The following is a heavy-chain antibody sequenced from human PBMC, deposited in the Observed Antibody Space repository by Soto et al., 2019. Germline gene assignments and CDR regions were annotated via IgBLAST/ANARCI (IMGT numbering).Heavy chain of an antibody. CDR1: GGSISSYY. J-gene: IGHJ6*02. CDR3: ARDRSSSWSRYYYYGMDV. CDR2: IYTSGST. D-gene: IGHD6-13*01. V-gene: IGHV4-4*07. Sequence: SETLSLTCTVSGGSISSYYWSWIRQPAGKGLEWIGRIYTSGSTNYNPSLKSLVTMSVDTSKNQFSLKLSAVTAADTAVYYCARDRSSSWSRYYYYGMDVWGQGTTVTVSS.